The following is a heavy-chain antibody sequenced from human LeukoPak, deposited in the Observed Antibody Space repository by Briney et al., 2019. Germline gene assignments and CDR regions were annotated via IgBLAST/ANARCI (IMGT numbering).Heavy chain of an antibody. CDR2: IYYSGST. Sequence: PSETLSLTCTVSGGSISSSSYYWGWIRQPPGKGLEWIGSIYYSGSTYYNPSLKSRVTISVDTSKNQFSLKLSSVTAADTAVYYCARTQAQGRQKYYYDSSGYLRKKGWFDPWGQGTLVTVSS. J-gene: IGHJ5*02. D-gene: IGHD3-22*01. CDR1: GGSISSSSYY. CDR3: ARTQAQGRQKYYYDSSGYLRKKGWFDP. V-gene: IGHV4-39*07.